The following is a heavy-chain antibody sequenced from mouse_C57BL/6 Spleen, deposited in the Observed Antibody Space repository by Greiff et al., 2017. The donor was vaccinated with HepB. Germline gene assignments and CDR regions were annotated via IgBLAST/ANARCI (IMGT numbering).Heavy chain of an antibody. CDR3: ARLYDDDGGYYFDY. V-gene: IGHV1-64*01. Sequence: QVQLQQPGAELVKPGASVKLSCKASGYTFTSYWMHWVKQRPGQGLEWIGMIHPNSGSTNYNEKFKSKATLTVDKSSSTAYMQLSSLTSEDSAVYYCARLYDDDGGYYFDYWGQGTTLTVSS. CDR1: GYTFTSYW. J-gene: IGHJ2*01. D-gene: IGHD2-4*01. CDR2: IHPNSGST.